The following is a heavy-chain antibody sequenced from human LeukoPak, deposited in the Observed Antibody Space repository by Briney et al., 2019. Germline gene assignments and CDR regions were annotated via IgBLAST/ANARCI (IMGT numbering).Heavy chain of an antibody. J-gene: IGHJ4*02. V-gene: IGHV3-49*03. CDR1: GFTFRSYA. CDR3: TRDRGAYNLYDY. Sequence: TGGSLRLSCAASGFTFRSYALSWIRQAPGKGLEWVGFIRSKAYGETADYAASVKGRFTISRDDSKAIAYLQMNSLKTEDTAVYHCTRDRGAYNLYDYWGQGTLVTVSS. CDR2: IRSKAYGETA. D-gene: IGHD1-1*01.